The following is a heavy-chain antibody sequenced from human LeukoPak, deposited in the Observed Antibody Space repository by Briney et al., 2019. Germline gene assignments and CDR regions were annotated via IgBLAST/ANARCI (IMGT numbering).Heavy chain of an antibody. J-gene: IGHJ4*02. D-gene: IGHD2-15*01. Sequence: GESLKISCAASGFTFSGSAMHGVRQASGKGLEWVGRIRSKANSYATAYAASVKGRFTISRDDSKSIAYLQMDSLKTEDTGVYYCPIAVRYCSGGSCYSFYWGQGTLVTVSS. CDR1: GFTFSGSA. CDR2: IRSKANSYAT. V-gene: IGHV3-73*01. CDR3: PIAVRYCSGGSCYSFY.